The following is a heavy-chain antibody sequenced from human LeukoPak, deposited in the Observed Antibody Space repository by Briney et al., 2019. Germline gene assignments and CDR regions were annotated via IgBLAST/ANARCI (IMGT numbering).Heavy chain of an antibody. Sequence: PGGSLRLSCAASGFTFSSYAMSWVRQAPGKGLEWVSAISGSGGSTYYADSVKGRFTISRDNSKNTLYPQMNSLRAEDTAVYYCAKDPPSGGYCSSTSCYNYWGQGTLVTVSS. V-gene: IGHV3-23*01. CDR1: GFTFSSYA. CDR2: ISGSGGST. D-gene: IGHD2-2*02. J-gene: IGHJ4*02. CDR3: AKDPPSGGYCSSTSCYNY.